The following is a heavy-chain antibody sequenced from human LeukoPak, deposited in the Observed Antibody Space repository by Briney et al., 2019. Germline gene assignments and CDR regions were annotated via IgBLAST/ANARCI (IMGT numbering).Heavy chain of an antibody. Sequence: ASVKVSCKASGYTFTSYGISWVRQAPGQGLEWMGWISAYNGNTNYAQKFQGRVTMTRDTSTSTVYMELSSLRSEDTAVYYCARPRYFAEYYYYGMDVWGQGTTVTVSS. D-gene: IGHD3-9*01. J-gene: IGHJ6*02. CDR2: ISAYNGNT. V-gene: IGHV1-18*01. CDR3: ARPRYFAEYYYYGMDV. CDR1: GYTFTSYG.